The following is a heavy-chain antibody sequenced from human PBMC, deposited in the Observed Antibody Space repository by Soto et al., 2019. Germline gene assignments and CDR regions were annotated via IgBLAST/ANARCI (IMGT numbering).Heavy chain of an antibody. J-gene: IGHJ5*02. CDR2: NSSSSTTI. D-gene: IGHD6-19*01. V-gene: IGHV3-48*02. Sequence: EVQLVESGGGLVQPGGSLRLSCAASGFTFSSYSMNWVRQAPGKGLEWVSYNSSSSTTIYYADSVKGRFTISRDNAKNALYLQMNSLRDEDTAVYYCASVGGWLNWVHPWCQGTLGSVSS. CDR3: ASVGGWLNWVHP. CDR1: GFTFSSYS.